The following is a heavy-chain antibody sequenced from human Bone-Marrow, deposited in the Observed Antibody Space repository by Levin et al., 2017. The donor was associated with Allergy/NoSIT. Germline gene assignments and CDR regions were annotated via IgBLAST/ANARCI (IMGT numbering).Heavy chain of an antibody. CDR3: ARESQFDGSSYHFVFNY. Sequence: GESLKISCEASGYTFITYGISWVRQAPGQGLEWMGWISPYNGNTNYAQKFQGRVTMTTDISTSTAYMELRSLRSDGPAVFFCARESQFDGSSYHFVFNYWGQGTLVTVSS. D-gene: IGHD3-22*01. CDR1: GYTFITYG. CDR2: ISPYNGNT. J-gene: IGHJ4*02. V-gene: IGHV1-18*01.